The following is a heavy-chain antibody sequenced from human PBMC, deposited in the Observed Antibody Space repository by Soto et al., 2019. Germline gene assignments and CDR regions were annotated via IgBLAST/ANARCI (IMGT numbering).Heavy chain of an antibody. CDR3: ARVDCSGGSCYSHYYYGMDV. CDR2: IIPILGIA. Sequence: GASVKVSCKASGYTFTSYAMHWVRQAPGQGLEWMGRIIPILGIANYAQKFQGRVTITADKSTSTAYMELSSLRSEDTAVYYCARVDCSGGSCYSHYYYGMDVWGQGTTVTVSS. D-gene: IGHD2-15*01. CDR1: GYTFTSYA. J-gene: IGHJ6*02. V-gene: IGHV1-69*04.